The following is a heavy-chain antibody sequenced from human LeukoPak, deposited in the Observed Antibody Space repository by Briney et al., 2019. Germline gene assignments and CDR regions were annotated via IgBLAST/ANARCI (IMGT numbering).Heavy chain of an antibody. CDR3: AKETSNWFDP. V-gene: IGHV3-48*02. D-gene: IGHD4-11*01. CDR2: ISSSSTTI. J-gene: IGHJ5*02. Sequence: GGSLRLSCAASGFSISSYAMSWVRQAPGKGLEWVSFISSSSTTIYYADSVKGRFTISRDNAKNSLYLQMNSLRDEDTAVYYCAKETSNWFDPWGQGTLVTVSS. CDR1: GFSISSYA.